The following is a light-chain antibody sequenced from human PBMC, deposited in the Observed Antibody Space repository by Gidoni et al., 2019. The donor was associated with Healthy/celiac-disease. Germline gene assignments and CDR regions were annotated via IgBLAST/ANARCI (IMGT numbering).Light chain of an antibody. CDR1: QRVSSN. Sequence: DIVLTQSPATLSLPPGESATLSCSARQRVSSNSAWYQQKPGHAPSLLIYGASTRAPSIPARFSGGGSGTEFTLTISSLHSEYFAVYYCQQYNNWPRTFGQGTKVEIK. CDR2: GAS. V-gene: IGKV3-15*01. J-gene: IGKJ1*01. CDR3: QQYNNWPRT.